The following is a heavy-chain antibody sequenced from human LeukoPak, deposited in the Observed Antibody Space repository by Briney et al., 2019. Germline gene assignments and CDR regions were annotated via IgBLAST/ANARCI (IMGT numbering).Heavy chain of an antibody. CDR1: GYSISSGSYY. D-gene: IGHD3-22*01. J-gene: IGHJ4*02. Sequence: SETLSLTCTVSGYSISSGSYYWSWIRQPAGKGLEWIGRIYTSGSTNYNPSLKSRVTISVDTSKNQFSLKLSSVTAADTAVYYCAISSGYYYEVDYWGQGTLVTVSS. CDR3: AISSGYYYEVDY. CDR2: IYTSGST. V-gene: IGHV4-61*02.